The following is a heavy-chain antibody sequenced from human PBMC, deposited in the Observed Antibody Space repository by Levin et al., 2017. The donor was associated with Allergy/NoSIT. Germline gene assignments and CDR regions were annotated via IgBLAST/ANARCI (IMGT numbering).Heavy chain of an antibody. CDR1: GFTFDDYA. V-gene: IGHV3-9*01. CDR3: AKARAFDI. Sequence: HPGGSLRLSCAASGFTFDDYAMHWVRQAPGKGLEWVSGISWNSGSIGYADSVKGRFTISRDNAKNSLYLQMNSLRAEDTALYYCAKARAFDIWGQGTMVTVSS. CDR2: ISWNSGSI. J-gene: IGHJ3*02.